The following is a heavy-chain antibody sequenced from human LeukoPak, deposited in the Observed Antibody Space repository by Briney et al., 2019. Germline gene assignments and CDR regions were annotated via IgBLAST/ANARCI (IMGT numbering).Heavy chain of an antibody. CDR1: GFTFNRDW. CDR3: VTKEPSTSGWSY. Sequence: PGGSLRLSCTASGFTFNRDWTAWVRQAPGKGLEWVANIKEDGSEKNYVDSVKGRFTISRDNADNSVYLQMNDLRAEDTGVYYCVTKEPSTSGWSYWGQGTLVPVSS. CDR2: IKEDGSEK. V-gene: IGHV3-7*01. J-gene: IGHJ4*02. D-gene: IGHD6-19*01.